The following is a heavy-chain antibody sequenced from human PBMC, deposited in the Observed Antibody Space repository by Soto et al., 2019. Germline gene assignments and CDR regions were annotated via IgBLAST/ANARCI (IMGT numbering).Heavy chain of an antibody. CDR2: IYHSGDS. CDR1: GGSISSDGYY. J-gene: IGHJ5*02. CDR3: ARENYKIGYPHNWFDP. V-gene: IGHV4-31*03. Sequence: PSETLSLTCTVSGGSISSDGYYWSWMRQHPGKGLEYIGYIYHSGDSYYTPSLGRRVTISLDTSENQFSLHLRSVTAAVTAVYYCARENYKIGYPHNWFDPWGQGIPVTVSS. D-gene: IGHD3-22*01.